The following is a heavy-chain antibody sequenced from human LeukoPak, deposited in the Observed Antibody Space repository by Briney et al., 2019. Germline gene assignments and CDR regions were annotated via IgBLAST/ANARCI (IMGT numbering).Heavy chain of an antibody. CDR3: AGTMDSSGYYYPKYFQH. Sequence: SETLSLTCTVSGGSISSYYWSWIRQPPGKGLEWIGYIYYSGSTNYNPSLKSRVTISVDTPKNQFSLKLSSVTAADTAVYYCAGTMDSSGYYYPKYFQHWGQGTLVTVSS. J-gene: IGHJ1*01. CDR2: IYYSGST. D-gene: IGHD3-22*01. V-gene: IGHV4-59*01. CDR1: GGSISSYY.